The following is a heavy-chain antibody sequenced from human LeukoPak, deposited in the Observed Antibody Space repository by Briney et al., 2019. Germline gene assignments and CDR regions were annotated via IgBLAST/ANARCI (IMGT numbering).Heavy chain of an antibody. V-gene: IGHV1-46*01. CDR1: GYTFTSYY. D-gene: IGHD3-16*02. CDR2: INPSGGST. J-gene: IGHJ5*02. CDR3: ASRSITWYRTANWFDP. Sequence: ASVKVSCKASGYTFTSYYMHWVRQAPGQGLEWMGIINPSGGSTSYAQKFQGRVTMTRDTSTSTVYMELSSLRSEDTAVYYCASRSITWYRTANWFDPWGQGTLVTVSS.